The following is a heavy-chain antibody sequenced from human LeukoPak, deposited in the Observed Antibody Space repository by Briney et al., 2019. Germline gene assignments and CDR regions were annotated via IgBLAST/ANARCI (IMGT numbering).Heavy chain of an antibody. J-gene: IGHJ4*02. CDR3: ARDYYGSGSYSS. D-gene: IGHD3-10*01. V-gene: IGHV1-69*05. Sequence: GASVKVSCKASGGTFSSYAISWVRQAPGQGLEWMGGIIPIFGTANYAQKFQGRVTITTDESTSTAYMELSSLRSEDTAVYHCARDYYGSGSYSSWGQGTLVTVSS. CDR1: GGTFSSYA. CDR2: IIPIFGTA.